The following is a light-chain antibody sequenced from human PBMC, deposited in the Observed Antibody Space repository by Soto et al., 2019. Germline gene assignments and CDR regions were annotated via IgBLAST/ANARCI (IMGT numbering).Light chain of an antibody. CDR3: SSYTRSTTHV. J-gene: IGLJ2*01. V-gene: IGLV2-14*01. CDR1: SSDVGGYNY. Sequence: QSVLTQPASVSGSPGQSISISCTGTSSDVGGYNYVSWYQQHPGQAPKLMIFEVNNRPSGVSNRFSGSKSDNTASLTISGLQAEDEADYYCSSYTRSTTHVFGGGPKLTVL. CDR2: EVN.